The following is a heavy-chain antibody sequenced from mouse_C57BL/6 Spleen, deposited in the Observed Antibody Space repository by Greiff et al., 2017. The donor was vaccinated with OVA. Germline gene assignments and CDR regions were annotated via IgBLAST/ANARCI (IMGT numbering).Heavy chain of an antibody. CDR1: GFTFSDYY. CDR2: ISNGGGST. D-gene: IGHD1-1*01. V-gene: IGHV5-12*01. Sequence: EVKVVESGGGLVQPGGSLKLSCAASGFTFSDYYMYWVRQTPEKRLEWVAYISNGGGSTYYPDTVKGRFTISRDNAKNTLYLQMSRLKSEDTAMYYCARQDYGSSYDAMDYWGQGTSVTVSS. CDR3: ARQDYGSSYDAMDY. J-gene: IGHJ4*01.